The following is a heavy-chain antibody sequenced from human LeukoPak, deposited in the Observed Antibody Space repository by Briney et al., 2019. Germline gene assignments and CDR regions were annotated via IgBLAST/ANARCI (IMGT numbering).Heavy chain of an antibody. Sequence: SETLSLTCTVSGASISNANYYWSWIRQPAGKGLEWIGRVYASGSTNYYPSLKGRVTISVDTSKNQFSLKLNSVTAADTAVYYCAREFPVMANFHSWGQGTLVTVSS. D-gene: IGHD2-8*01. J-gene: IGHJ4*02. CDR2: VYASGST. V-gene: IGHV4-61*02. CDR1: GASISNANYY. CDR3: AREFPVMANFHS.